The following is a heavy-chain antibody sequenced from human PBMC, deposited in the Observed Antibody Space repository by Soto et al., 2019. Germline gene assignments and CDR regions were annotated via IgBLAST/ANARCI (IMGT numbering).Heavy chain of an antibody. J-gene: IGHJ4*02. CDR1: GYTLTELS. V-gene: IGHV1-24*01. CDR2: FDPEDGET. CDR3: ASPSTFIAASRGVATIFDY. Sequence: ASVKVSCKVSGYTLTELSMHWVRQAPGKGLEWMGGFDPEDGETIYAQKLQGRVTMTEDTSTDTAYMEMSSLRSEDTAVYYCASPSTFIAASRGVATIFDYWGQETRVTVSS. D-gene: IGHD5-12*01.